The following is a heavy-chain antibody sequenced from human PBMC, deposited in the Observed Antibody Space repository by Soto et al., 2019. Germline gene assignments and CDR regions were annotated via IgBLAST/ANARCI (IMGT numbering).Heavy chain of an antibody. V-gene: IGHV3-23*01. CDR2: ISGSGGST. Sequence: EVQLLESGGGLVQPGGSLRLSCAASGFTFSSYAMSWVRQAPGKGLEWVSAISGSGGSTYYADSVKGRFPISRDNSKNTLYLQMNSLRAEDTAVYYCAKDFDYDSSGYYFDWGQGTLVTVSS. D-gene: IGHD3-22*01. CDR1: GFTFSSYA. J-gene: IGHJ4*02. CDR3: AKDFDYDSSGYYFD.